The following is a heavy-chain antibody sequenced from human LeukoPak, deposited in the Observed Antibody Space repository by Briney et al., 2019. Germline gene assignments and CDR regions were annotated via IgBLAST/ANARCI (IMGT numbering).Heavy chain of an antibody. J-gene: IGHJ6*02. CDR2: ISGSGDYT. CDR1: GFSFSSYA. Sequence: GGSLRLSCVASGFSFSSYAMNWVRQAPGKGLAWISAISGSGDYTYFADSVEGRFTISRDNSKNTLYLQMNSLRAEDTAVYYCARSGAAGIYYYYYGIDVWGQGTTVTVSS. CDR3: ARSGAAGIYYYYYGIDV. D-gene: IGHD6-13*01. V-gene: IGHV3-23*01.